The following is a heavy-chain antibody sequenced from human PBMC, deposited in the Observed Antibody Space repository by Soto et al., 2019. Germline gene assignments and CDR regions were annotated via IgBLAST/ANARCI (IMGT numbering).Heavy chain of an antibody. D-gene: IGHD6-6*01. CDR2: ISYDGSNK. CDR3: AREVGSSSWYYFDY. V-gene: IGHV3-30-3*01. Sequence: ESGGGVVQPGRSLRLSCAASGFTFSSYAMHWVRQAPGKGLEWVAVISYDGSNKYYADSVKGRFTISRDNSKNTLYLQMNSLRAEDTAVYYCAREVGSSSWYYFDYWGQGTLVTVSS. CDR1: GFTFSSYA. J-gene: IGHJ4*02.